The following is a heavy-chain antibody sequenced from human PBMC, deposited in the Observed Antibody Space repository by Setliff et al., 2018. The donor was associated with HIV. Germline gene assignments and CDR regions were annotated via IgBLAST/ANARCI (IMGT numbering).Heavy chain of an antibody. D-gene: IGHD3-10*01. Sequence: SGPTLVNPTQTLTLTCTFSGFSLSTTGLRVTWIRQPPGKALEWLARIDWEDDKFYSTSLKTRLTISKDTSKNQVFLTMTNMDPVDTATYYCARTYGSASKLDYWGPGTRVTV. V-gene: IGHV2-70*04. CDR1: GFSLSTTGLR. CDR3: ARTYGSASKLDY. CDR2: IDWEDDK. J-gene: IGHJ4*02.